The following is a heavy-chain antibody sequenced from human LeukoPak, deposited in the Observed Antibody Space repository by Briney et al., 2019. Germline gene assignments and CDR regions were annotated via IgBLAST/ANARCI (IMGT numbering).Heavy chain of an antibody. J-gene: IGHJ3*02. CDR2: IWYDGSQK. V-gene: IGHV3-33*01. CDR3: ARDFSDLAGSGWYDAFDI. Sequence: PGRSLRLSCAASGFTFGNYGMHWVRQAPGKGLEWVAVIWYDGSQKYYADSVKGRFTISRDNSKNTLYLQMNSLRAEDTAVYYCARDFSDLAGSGWYDAFDIWGQGTMVTVSS. CDR1: GFTFGNYG. D-gene: IGHD2-15*01.